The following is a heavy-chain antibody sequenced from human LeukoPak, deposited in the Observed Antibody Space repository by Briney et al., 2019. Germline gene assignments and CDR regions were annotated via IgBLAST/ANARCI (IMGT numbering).Heavy chain of an antibody. CDR3: ARRTRGRGRAFDI. Sequence: GSLRLSCAASGFTFSDYYMSCIRQPPGKGLEWIGEINHSGSTNYNPSLKSRVTISVDTSKNQFSLKLSSVTAADTAVYYCARRTRGRGRAFDIWGQGTMVTVSS. D-gene: IGHD3-10*01. CDR1: GFTFSDYY. V-gene: IGHV4-34*08. CDR2: INHSGST. J-gene: IGHJ3*02.